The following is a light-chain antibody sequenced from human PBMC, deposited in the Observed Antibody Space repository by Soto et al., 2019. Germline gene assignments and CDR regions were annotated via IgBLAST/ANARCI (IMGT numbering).Light chain of an antibody. Sequence: QSVLTQPASVSGSPGQSITISCTATSSDVGAYNYVSWYQQYPGKAPKLMIYEVINRPSGVSNRFSGSKSGNTASLIISGLQDEDEADYYCSSYTSSSTLVFGGGTKVTVL. V-gene: IGLV2-14*01. J-gene: IGLJ2*01. CDR3: SSYTSSSTLV. CDR2: EVI. CDR1: SSDVGAYNY.